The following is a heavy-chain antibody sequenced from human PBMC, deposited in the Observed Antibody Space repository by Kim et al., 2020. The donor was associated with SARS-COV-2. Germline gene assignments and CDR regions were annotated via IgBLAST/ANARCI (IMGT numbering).Heavy chain of an antibody. CDR1: GFTFSSYS. CDR2: ISSSSSYI. V-gene: IGHV3-21*01. Sequence: GGSLRLSCAASGFTFSSYSMNWVRQAPGKGLEWVSSISSSSSYIYYADSVKGRFTISRDNAKNSLYLQMNSLRAEDTAVYYCARDMDTAMVIPFDYWGQGTLVTVSS. CDR3: ARDMDTAMVIPFDY. J-gene: IGHJ4*02. D-gene: IGHD5-18*01.